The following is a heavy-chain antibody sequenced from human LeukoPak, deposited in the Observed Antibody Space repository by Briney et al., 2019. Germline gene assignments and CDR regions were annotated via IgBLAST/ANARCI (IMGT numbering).Heavy chain of an antibody. CDR1: GYTFTSYG. Sequence: GASVKVSCKASGYTFTSYGISWVRQAPGQGLEWMGWISAYNGNTNYAQKLQGRVTMTTDTSTSTAYMELRSLRSDDTAVYYCARGIIYYDSGGYDDYWGQGTLVTVSS. D-gene: IGHD3-22*01. V-gene: IGHV1-18*01. CDR2: ISAYNGNT. CDR3: ARGIIYYDSGGYDDY. J-gene: IGHJ4*02.